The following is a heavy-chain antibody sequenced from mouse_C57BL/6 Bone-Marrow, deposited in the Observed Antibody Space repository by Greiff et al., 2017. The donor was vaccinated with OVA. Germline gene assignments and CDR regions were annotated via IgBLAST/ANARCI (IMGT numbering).Heavy chain of an antibody. CDR3: ARIIYDGY. J-gene: IGHJ2*01. Sequence: VQLKESGGDLVKPGGSLKLSCAASGFTFSSYGMSWVRQTPDKRLEWVATISSGGSYTYYPDSVKGRFTISRDNAKNTLYLQMSSLKSEDTAMYYCARIIYDGYWGQGTTLTVSS. D-gene: IGHD2-3*01. CDR1: GFTFSSYG. V-gene: IGHV5-6*01. CDR2: ISSGGSYT.